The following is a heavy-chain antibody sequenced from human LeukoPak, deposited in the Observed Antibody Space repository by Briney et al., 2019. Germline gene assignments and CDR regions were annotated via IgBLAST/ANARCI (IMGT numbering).Heavy chain of an antibody. Sequence: GESLKISCQGSEYSFATYWIAWLRQMPGKGLEWMGIIYPSDSDTRYSPSFQGQVTISADKSIKTAYLQWSSLKASDTAMCYCARPLQGIVGTTGCDYWGQGTLVTVSS. D-gene: IGHD1-26*01. V-gene: IGHV5-51*01. J-gene: IGHJ4*02. CDR1: EYSFATYW. CDR3: ARPLQGIVGTTGCDY. CDR2: IYPSDSDT.